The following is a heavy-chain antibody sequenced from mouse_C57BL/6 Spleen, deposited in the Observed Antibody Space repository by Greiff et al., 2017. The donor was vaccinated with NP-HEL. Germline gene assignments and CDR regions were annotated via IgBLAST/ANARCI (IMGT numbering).Heavy chain of an antibody. CDR3: AREDLTGYYFDY. J-gene: IGHJ2*01. Sequence: QVQLQQPGAELVRPGTSVKVSCKASGYAFTNYLIEWVKQRPGQGLEWIGVINPGSGGTNYNEKFKGKATLTADKSSSTAYMQLSSLTSEDSAVYFCAREDLTGYYFDYWGQGTTLTVSS. CDR2: INPGSGGT. CDR1: GYAFTNYL. V-gene: IGHV1-54*01. D-gene: IGHD4-1*01.